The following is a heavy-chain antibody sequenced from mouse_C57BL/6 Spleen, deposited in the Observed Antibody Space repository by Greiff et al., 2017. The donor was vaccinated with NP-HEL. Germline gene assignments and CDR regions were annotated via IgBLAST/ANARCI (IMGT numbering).Heavy chain of an antibody. J-gene: IGHJ3*01. Sequence: QVQLQQSGPELVKPGASVKISCKASGYAFSSSWMNWVKQRPGKGLEWIGRIYPGDGDTNYNGKFKGKATLTADKSSSTAYMQLSSLTSEDSAVYVCASYYYGSSYGWFAYWGQGTLVTVSA. V-gene: IGHV1-82*01. CDR3: ASYYYGSSYGWFAY. CDR2: IYPGDGDT. D-gene: IGHD1-1*01. CDR1: GYAFSSSW.